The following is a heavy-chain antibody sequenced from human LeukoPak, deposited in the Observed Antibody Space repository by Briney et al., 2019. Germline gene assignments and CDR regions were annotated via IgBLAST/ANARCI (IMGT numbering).Heavy chain of an antibody. CDR2: IYHSGST. J-gene: IGHJ4*02. Sequence: PSETLSLTCAVSGYSISSGYYWGWIRQPPGKGLEWIGSIYHSGSTYYNPSLKSRVTISVDTSKNQFSLKLSSVTAADTAVYYCARQSGSYLYYFDYWGQGTLVTVSS. CDR3: ARQSGSYLYYFDY. V-gene: IGHV4-38-2*01. D-gene: IGHD1-26*01. CDR1: GYSISSGYY.